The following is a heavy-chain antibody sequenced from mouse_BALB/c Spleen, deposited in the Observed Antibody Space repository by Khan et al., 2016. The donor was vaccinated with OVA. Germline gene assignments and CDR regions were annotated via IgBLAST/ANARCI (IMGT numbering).Heavy chain of an antibody. D-gene: IGHD1-1*01. CDR1: GYSITSNYA. CDR2: ISYSGST. Sequence: EVQLVETGPGLVTPSQSLSLTCTVTGYSITSNYAWNWIRQFPGNKLEWMGYISYSGSTSYNPSLKSRISITRDTSKNEFFLQLNSVTAEDTATYYCARKNYYGYAVDYWGQGTSVNVSS. CDR3: ARKNYYGYAVDY. J-gene: IGHJ4*01. V-gene: IGHV3-2*02.